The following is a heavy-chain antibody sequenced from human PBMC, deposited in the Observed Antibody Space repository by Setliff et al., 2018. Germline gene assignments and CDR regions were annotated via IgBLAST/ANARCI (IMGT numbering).Heavy chain of an antibody. Sequence: PSETLSLTCTVSGDSISSRRNYWGWFRQPAGKELEWIGQIYTSWSTNYNPSLKSRVTISLDTSKNQFSLNLKSVTAADTAVYFCARDGSYYDRGGNRTWFFDLWGRGTLVTVSS. CDR1: GDSISSRRNY. CDR3: ARDGSYYDRGGNRTWFFDL. J-gene: IGHJ2*01. V-gene: IGHV4-61*09. CDR2: IYTSWST. D-gene: IGHD3-22*01.